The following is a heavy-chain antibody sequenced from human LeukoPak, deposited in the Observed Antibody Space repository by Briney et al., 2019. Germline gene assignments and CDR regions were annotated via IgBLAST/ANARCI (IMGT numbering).Heavy chain of an antibody. CDR1: GGTFSSYT. Sequence: SSVKVSCKASGGTFSSYTISSVRQAPGQGLAWMGGIIPIFGTANYAQKFQGRVTITTDESTSTAYMERSSLRSDDTAVYYCARGGRRDDAFDIWGQGTMVTVSS. D-gene: IGHD3-10*01. J-gene: IGHJ3*02. V-gene: IGHV1-69*05. CDR2: IIPIFGTA. CDR3: ARGGRRDDAFDI.